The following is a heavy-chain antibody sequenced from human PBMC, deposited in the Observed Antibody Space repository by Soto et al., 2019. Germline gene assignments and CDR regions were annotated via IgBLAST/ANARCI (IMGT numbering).Heavy chain of an antibody. Sequence: VGSLSLSCAASGFPFSNYYMSWIRQAPGKGLEWVSYISSSVSTIYYADSVKGRFTISRDNAKNSLYLQMNSLRAEDTAIYCCAGGSSGEVRLAYWGQGTLVTVSS. V-gene: IGHV3-11*01. CDR3: AGGSSGEVRLAY. CDR1: GFPFSNYY. D-gene: IGHD6-6*01. CDR2: ISSSVSTI. J-gene: IGHJ4*02.